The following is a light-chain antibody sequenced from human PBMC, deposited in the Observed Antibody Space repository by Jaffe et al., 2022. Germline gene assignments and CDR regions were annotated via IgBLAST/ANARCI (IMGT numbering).Light chain of an antibody. CDR2: DAS. CDR1: QDINSA. CDR3: QQFRTYPIT. Sequence: AIQLTQSPPSLSASVGDRVTIACRATQDINSALAWYQQKPGKTPNLLIYDASTLQNGVPSRFGGSGSGTDFTLTITSLQPEDFATYYCQQFRTYPITFGQGTRLEIK. J-gene: IGKJ5*01. V-gene: IGKV1-13*02.